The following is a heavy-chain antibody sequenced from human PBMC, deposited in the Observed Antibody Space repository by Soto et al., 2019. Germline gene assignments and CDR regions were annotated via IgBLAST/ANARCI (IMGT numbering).Heavy chain of an antibody. Sequence: QVHLVQSGAEVKKPGASVKVSCKCSGYTFTSYGITWVRQAPGQGLEWMGWISAHNGNTNYAQKLQGRATVTRDTSTSPAYMELRSLRSDDTVVYYCARGRYGDYWGQGALVTVSS. D-gene: IGHD1-1*01. CDR3: ARGRYGDY. CDR1: GYTFTSYG. CDR2: ISAHNGNT. J-gene: IGHJ4*02. V-gene: IGHV1-18*01.